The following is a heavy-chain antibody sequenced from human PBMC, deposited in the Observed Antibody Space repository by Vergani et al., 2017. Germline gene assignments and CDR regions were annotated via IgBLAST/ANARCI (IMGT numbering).Heavy chain of an antibody. CDR2: IYTSGST. D-gene: IGHD6-13*01. CDR3: ARDRGGSSWYDAEYFQH. J-gene: IGHJ1*01. Sequence: QVQLQESGPGLVKPSQTLSLTCTVSGGPISSGRYYWSWIRQPSGKGLAWIGRIYTSGSTNYNPSLKSRVTISVDTSKNQVSLELSSVTAADTAVYYCARDRGGSSWYDAEYFQHWGQGTLVTVSS. V-gene: IGHV4-61*02. CDR1: GGPISSGRYY.